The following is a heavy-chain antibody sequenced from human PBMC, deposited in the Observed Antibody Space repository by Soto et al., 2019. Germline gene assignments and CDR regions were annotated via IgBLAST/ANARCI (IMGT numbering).Heavy chain of an antibody. D-gene: IGHD3-22*01. CDR3: AVVDSTGNWFDP. J-gene: IGHJ5*02. CDR1: GGSISSSDFY. Sequence: PSDTLSLTCTVSGGSISSSDFYWGWLRQPPGKGLDFIGSMYYSGTTYYNPSLKNRITISVDTSKNQFSLKLISVTAADTAVYYCAVVDSTGNWFDPWGQGALVTVSS. V-gene: IGHV4-39*01. CDR2: MYYSGTT.